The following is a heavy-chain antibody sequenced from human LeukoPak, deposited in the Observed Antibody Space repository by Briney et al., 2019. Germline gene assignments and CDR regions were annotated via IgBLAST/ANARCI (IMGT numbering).Heavy chain of an antibody. CDR3: ARDRGLGSSWSPNGNWFDP. D-gene: IGHD6-13*01. CDR1: GGSISSGGYY. J-gene: IGHJ5*02. V-gene: IGHV4-30-2*01. Sequence: SETLSLTRTVSGGSISSGGYYWSWIRQPPGKGLEWIGYIYHSGSTYYNPSLKSRVTISVDRSKNQFSLKLSSVTAADTAVYYCARDRGLGSSWSPNGNWFDPWGQGTLVTVSS. CDR2: IYHSGST.